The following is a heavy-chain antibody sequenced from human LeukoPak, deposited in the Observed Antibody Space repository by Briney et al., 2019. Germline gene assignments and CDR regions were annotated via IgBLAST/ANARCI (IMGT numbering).Heavy chain of an antibody. Sequence: SETLSLTCAVYGGSFSGYYWSWIRQPPGKGLEWIGEINHSGSTNYNPSLKSRVTMSVDTSKNQFSLKLSSVTAADTAVYYCARASIFGVAPDAFDIWGQGTMVTVSS. CDR2: INHSGST. D-gene: IGHD3-3*01. CDR3: ARASIFGVAPDAFDI. J-gene: IGHJ3*02. CDR1: GGSFSGYY. V-gene: IGHV4-34*01.